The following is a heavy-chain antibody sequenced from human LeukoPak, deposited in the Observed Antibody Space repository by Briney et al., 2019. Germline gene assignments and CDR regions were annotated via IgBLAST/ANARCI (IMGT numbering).Heavy chain of an antibody. V-gene: IGHV3-7*03. CDR2: INQDGSEK. Sequence: PGGSLRLSCAASGFTLSDYWMSWVRQAPGKGLEWVAYINQDGSEKDYVDSVRGRFTISRDNSKNTVYLQMDSLRGEDTALYYCTKTTSGYSSGQYPGWPADHWGQGALVTVSS. D-gene: IGHD6-25*01. CDR3: TKTTSGYSSGQYPGWPADH. J-gene: IGHJ4*02. CDR1: GFTLSDYW.